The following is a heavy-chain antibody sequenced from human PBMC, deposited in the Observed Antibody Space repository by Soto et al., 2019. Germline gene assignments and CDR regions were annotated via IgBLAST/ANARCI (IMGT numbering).Heavy chain of an antibody. Sequence: SLTCAVSGYSISSGYYWGWIRQPPGKGLEWIGSIYHSGSTYYNPSLKSRVTISVDTSKNQFSLKLSSVTAADTAVYYCARGKYSSSPGDYWGQGTRGTAPQ. J-gene: IGHJ4*02. D-gene: IGHD6-6*01. V-gene: IGHV4-38-2*01. CDR2: IYHSGST. CDR3: ARGKYSSSPGDY. CDR1: GYSISSGYY.